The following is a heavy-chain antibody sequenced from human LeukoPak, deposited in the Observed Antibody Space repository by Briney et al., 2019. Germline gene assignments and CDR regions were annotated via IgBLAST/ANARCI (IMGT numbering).Heavy chain of an antibody. CDR1: GYSISSGYY. J-gene: IGHJ3*02. Sequence: SETLSLTCSVSGYSISSGYYWGWIRQAPGKGLEWIGNLYHSGSTYYNPSLKSRVSISVDTSKNQFSLNLSSVTAADTAVYYCARHEWGITNAFDTWGQGTMVTVSS. V-gene: IGHV4-38-2*02. CDR2: LYHSGST. CDR3: ARHEWGITNAFDT. D-gene: IGHD1-26*01.